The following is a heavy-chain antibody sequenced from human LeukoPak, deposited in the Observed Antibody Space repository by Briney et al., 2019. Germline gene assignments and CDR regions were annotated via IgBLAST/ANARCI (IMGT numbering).Heavy chain of an antibody. V-gene: IGHV1-18*01. CDR2: ISAYNGNT. Sequence: ASVKVSCKASGYTFTSYGISWVRQAPGQGLEWMGWISAYNGNTNYAQKLQGRVTMTTDTSTSTAYMELRSLRSDDTAVYYCARDQSPFCSSSVDYWGQGTLVTVSS. D-gene: IGHD6-6*01. CDR1: GYTFTSYG. CDR3: ARDQSPFCSSSVDY. J-gene: IGHJ4*02.